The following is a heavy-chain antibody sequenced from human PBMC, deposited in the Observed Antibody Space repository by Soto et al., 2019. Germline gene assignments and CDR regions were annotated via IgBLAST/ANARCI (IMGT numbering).Heavy chain of an antibody. D-gene: IGHD4-4*01. CDR3: ARDPPLLDYNGGLDV. CDR2: IYPGGGT. J-gene: IGHJ6*04. CDR1: GLFVSTNY. V-gene: IGHV3-66*01. Sequence: PGGSLRLSCVASGLFVSTNYMTWVRQAPGKGLEWVSVIYPGGGTYYADSLRGRFTSSIDSTRNTVYLQMNSLRGEDSGVYYCARDPPLLDYNGGLDVWGKGTTVTVSS.